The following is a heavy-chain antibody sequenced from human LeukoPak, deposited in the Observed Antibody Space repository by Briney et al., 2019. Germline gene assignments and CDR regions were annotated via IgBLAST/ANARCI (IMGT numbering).Heavy chain of an antibody. J-gene: IGHJ5*02. Sequence: GGSLRLSCAASGFTFSTYTMTWVRQAPGKGLEWVSVISDGGGTTYYADSVKGRFTISRDNSKNTLYLQMNSLRAEDTAVYYCAKEGAAAGRGWFDPWGQGTLVTVSS. CDR2: ISDGGGTT. D-gene: IGHD6-13*01. CDR3: AKEGAAAGRGWFDP. V-gene: IGHV3-23*01. CDR1: GFTFSTYT.